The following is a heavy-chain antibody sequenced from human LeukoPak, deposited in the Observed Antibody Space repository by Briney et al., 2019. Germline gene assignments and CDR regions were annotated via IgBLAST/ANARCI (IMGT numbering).Heavy chain of an antibody. CDR1: RFTFSSYS. J-gene: IGHJ4*02. Sequence: GGSLRLSCAASRFTFSSYSMNWVRQAPGKGLEWVSSISSSGSYIYYADSVKGRFTISRDNAKNSLYLQMNSLKTEDTAVYYCTRDQTPYYWGQGTLVTVSS. CDR3: TRDQTPYY. CDR2: ISSSGSYI. V-gene: IGHV3-21*03.